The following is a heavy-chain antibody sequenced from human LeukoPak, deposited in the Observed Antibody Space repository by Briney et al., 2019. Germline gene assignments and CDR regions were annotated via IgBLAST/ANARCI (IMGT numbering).Heavy chain of an antibody. D-gene: IGHD3-3*01. V-gene: IGHV4-39*01. J-gene: IGHJ6*03. CDR2: IYYSGST. CDR3: ARSGYDFWSGYRPYMDV. CDR1: GGSISSSSYY. Sequence: PSETLSLTCTVPGGSISSSSYYWGWIRQPPGKGLEWIGSIYYSGSTYYNPSLKSRVTISVDTSKNQFSLKLSSVTAADTAVYYCARSGYDFWSGYRPYMDVWGKGTTVTVSS.